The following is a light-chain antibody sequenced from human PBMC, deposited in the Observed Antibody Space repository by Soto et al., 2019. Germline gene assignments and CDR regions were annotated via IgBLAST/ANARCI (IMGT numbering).Light chain of an antibody. CDR3: QQYNTYPWT. J-gene: IGKJ1*01. V-gene: IGKV1-5*03. Sequence: DIQMTQSPSTLSASVGDRVTITCRASQSIRGCLAWYQQKPGKAPKLLIYQASSLQSGVPSRFSGSGSETEFTLTISSLQPDDFATYFCQQYNTYPWTFGQVTKVEIK. CDR2: QAS. CDR1: QSIRGC.